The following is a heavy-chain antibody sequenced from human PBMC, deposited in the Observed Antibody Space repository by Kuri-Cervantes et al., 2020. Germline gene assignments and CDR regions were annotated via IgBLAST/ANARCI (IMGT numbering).Heavy chain of an antibody. CDR2: ISWNSGSI. J-gene: IGHJ4*02. V-gene: IGHV3-9*01. CDR1: GFTFDDYA. Sequence: GGSLRLSCAASGFTFDDYAMHWVRQAPGKGLEWVSGISWNSGSIGYADSVEGRFTISRDNAKNSLYLQMNSLRAEDTALYYCAKGSGFWSGPFDYWGQGTLVTVSS. D-gene: IGHD3-3*01. CDR3: AKGSGFWSGPFDY.